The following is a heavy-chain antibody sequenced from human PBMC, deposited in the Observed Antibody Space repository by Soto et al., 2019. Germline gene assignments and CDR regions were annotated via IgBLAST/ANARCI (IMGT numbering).Heavy chain of an antibody. Sequence: PSETLSLPCTVSGGSISSGGYYWSWIRQHPGKGLEWIGYIYYSGSTYYNPSLKSRVTISVDTSKNQFSLKLSSVTAADTAVYYCARGRGYSYGPYFDYWGQGTLVTVSS. D-gene: IGHD5-18*01. CDR2: IYYSGST. V-gene: IGHV4-31*03. CDR3: ARGRGYSYGPYFDY. CDR1: GGSISSGGYY. J-gene: IGHJ4*02.